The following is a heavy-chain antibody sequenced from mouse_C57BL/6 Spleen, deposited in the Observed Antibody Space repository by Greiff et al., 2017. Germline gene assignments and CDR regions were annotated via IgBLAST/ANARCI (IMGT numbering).Heavy chain of an antibody. V-gene: IGHV1-52*01. CDR1: GYTFTSYW. CDR2: IDPSDIET. Sequence: QVQLQQPGAELVRPGSSVQLSCKASGYTFTSYWMPWVKQRPIQGLEWIGNIDPSDIETHYNQKFKDKATLTVDKSSSTAYMQLSSLTSEDSSVYYSARNLWYFDVWGTGTTVTVSS. J-gene: IGHJ1*03. CDR3: ARNLWYFDV.